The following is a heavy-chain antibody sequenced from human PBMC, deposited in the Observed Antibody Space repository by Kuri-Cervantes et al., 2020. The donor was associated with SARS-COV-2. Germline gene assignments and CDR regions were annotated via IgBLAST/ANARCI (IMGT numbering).Heavy chain of an antibody. J-gene: IGHJ6*02. CDR1: GYTFTSYD. D-gene: IGHD4-11*01. CDR2: MNPNSGNT. Sequence: ASVKVSCKASGYTFTSYDINWVRQATGQGLEWMGWMNPNSGNTDYAQKFQGRVTMTRNTSISTAYMGLSSLRSEDTAVYYCARRGPYSNYYYYGMDVWGQGTTVTVSS. V-gene: IGHV1-8*01. CDR3: ARRGPYSNYYYYGMDV.